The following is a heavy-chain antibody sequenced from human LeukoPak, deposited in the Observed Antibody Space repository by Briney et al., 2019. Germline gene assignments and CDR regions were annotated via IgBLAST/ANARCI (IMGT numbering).Heavy chain of an antibody. CDR2: MNPNSGNT. D-gene: IGHD2-2*01. CDR1: GGTFTSYD. V-gene: IGHV1-8*03. Sequence: ASVKVSCKASGGTFTSYDINWVRQATGQGLEWMGWMNPNSGNTGYAQKFQGRVTITRNTSISTAYMELSSLRSEDTAVYYCARGAGYCSSTSCYLYYYYYYMDVWGKGTTVTVSS. J-gene: IGHJ6*03. CDR3: ARGAGYCSSTSCYLYYYYYYMDV.